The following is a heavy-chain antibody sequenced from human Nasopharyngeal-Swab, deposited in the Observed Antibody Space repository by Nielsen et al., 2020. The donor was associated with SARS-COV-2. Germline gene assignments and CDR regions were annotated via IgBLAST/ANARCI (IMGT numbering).Heavy chain of an antibody. J-gene: IGHJ2*01. CDR2: ISWNSGSI. CDR3: AKLGYFDL. CDR1: GFTFNNYN. Sequence: SLKISCAASGFTFNNYNSNWVRQAPGKGLEWVSGISWNSGSIGYADSVKGRFTISRDNAKNSLYLQMNSLRAEDTALYYCAKLGYFDLWGRGTLVTVSS. V-gene: IGHV3-9*01.